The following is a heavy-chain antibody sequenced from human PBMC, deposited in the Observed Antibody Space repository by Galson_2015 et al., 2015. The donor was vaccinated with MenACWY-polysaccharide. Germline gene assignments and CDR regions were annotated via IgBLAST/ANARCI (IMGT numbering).Heavy chain of an antibody. CDR3: ATVGRYYYDSSGYFSL. J-gene: IGHJ4*02. D-gene: IGHD3-22*01. Sequence: SLRLSCAASGFTFSDYYMSWIRQAPGKGLEWVSYISSSGSTIYYADSVKGRFTISRDNAKNSLYLQMNSLRAEDTAVYYCATVGRYYYDSSGYFSLWGQGTLVTVSS. CDR2: ISSSGSTI. V-gene: IGHV3-11*01. CDR1: GFTFSDYY.